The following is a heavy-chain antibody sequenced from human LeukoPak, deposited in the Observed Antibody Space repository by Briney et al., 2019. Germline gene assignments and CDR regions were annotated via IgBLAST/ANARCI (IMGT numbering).Heavy chain of an antibody. D-gene: IGHD2-2*01. V-gene: IGHV4-34*01. CDR3: ARRSAMPPNYYMDV. J-gene: IGHJ6*03. Sequence: SETLSLTCAVYGGSFSGYYWSWIRQPPGKGLEWIGEINHSGSTNYNPSLKSRVTISVDTSKNQFSLKLSSVTAADTAVYYCARRSAMPPNYYMDVWGKGTTVTVSS. CDR2: INHSGST. CDR1: GGSFSGYY.